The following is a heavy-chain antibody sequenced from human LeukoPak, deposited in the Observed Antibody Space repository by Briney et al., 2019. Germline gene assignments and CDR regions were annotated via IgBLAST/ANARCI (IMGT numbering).Heavy chain of an antibody. Sequence: SVKVSCKASGGTFSSYAISCVRQAPGQGLEWMGGIIPIFGTANYAQKFQGRVTITADKSTSTAYMELSSLRSEDTAVYYCARATVAGTGVDIWGQGTMVTVSS. CDR1: GGTFSSYA. CDR3: ARATVAGTGVDI. V-gene: IGHV1-69*06. J-gene: IGHJ3*02. D-gene: IGHD6-19*01. CDR2: IIPIFGTA.